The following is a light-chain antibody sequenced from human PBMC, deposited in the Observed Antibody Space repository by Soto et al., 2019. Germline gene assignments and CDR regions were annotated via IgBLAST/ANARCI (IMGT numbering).Light chain of an antibody. Sequence: DIQMTQSPSSLSASVGDRVTITCRASQDISVYLAWYQQKPGKVPKLLIYSASTLQSGVPFRFSGSGSGTDFTLTISSLQPEDVAAYYCQEFNTAPLTVGQGTRLEIK. CDR3: QEFNTAPLT. CDR2: SAS. V-gene: IGKV1-27*01. J-gene: IGKJ5*01. CDR1: QDISVY.